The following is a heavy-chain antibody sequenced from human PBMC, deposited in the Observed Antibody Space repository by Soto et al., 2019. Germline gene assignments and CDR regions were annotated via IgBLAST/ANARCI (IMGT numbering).Heavy chain of an antibody. V-gene: IGHV3-30*18. CDR3: AKEMYPRTVLDSSSPWGDY. CDR1: GFTFSDYG. D-gene: IGHD6-6*01. Sequence: QVQLVESGGGVAQPGRYLRLFCAVSGFTFSDYGMHWVRQAPGKGLEWVAVVSYDGSYKYYADSVKGRFTVSRDLSGNTLFLQMNSLRLEDTAVYFCAKEMYPRTVLDSSSPWGDYWGQGTLVAVSS. J-gene: IGHJ4*02. CDR2: VSYDGSYK.